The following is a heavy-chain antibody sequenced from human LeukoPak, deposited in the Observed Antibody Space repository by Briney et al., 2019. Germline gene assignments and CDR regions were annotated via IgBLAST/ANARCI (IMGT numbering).Heavy chain of an antibody. D-gene: IGHD6-25*01. CDR2: ISSGGNT. J-gene: IGHJ4*02. CDR3: TKVRRLCVLPFFYS. Sequence: GGSLRLSCAASGFTFSKYAMSWVRHTPGKGLEWVSGISSGGNTQYTDSVKGGFTVSRDNSKNTLHLQMDSLRAEDTAIYYCTKVRRLCVLPFFYSCGQGTVVTVSS. V-gene: IGHV3-23*01. CDR1: GFTFSKYA.